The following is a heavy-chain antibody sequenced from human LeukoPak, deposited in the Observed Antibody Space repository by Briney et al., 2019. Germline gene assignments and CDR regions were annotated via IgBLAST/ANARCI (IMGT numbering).Heavy chain of an antibody. D-gene: IGHD5-24*01. Sequence: GSLRLSCAASGFTFSTYGMNWVRQAPGKGLEWIGEINHSGSTNYNPSLKSRVTISVDTSKNQFSLKLSSVTAADTAVYYCAREEMVIYYFDYWGQGTLVTVSS. J-gene: IGHJ4*02. CDR1: GFTFSTYG. V-gene: IGHV4-34*01. CDR3: AREEMVIYYFDY. CDR2: INHSGST.